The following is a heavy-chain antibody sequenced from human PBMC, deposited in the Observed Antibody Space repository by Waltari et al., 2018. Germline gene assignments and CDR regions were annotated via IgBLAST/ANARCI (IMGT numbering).Heavy chain of an antibody. CDR3: ARESGSYYQRSVDY. CDR1: GGSISSYY. Sequence: QVQLQESGPGLVKPSETLSLTCTVPGGSISSYYWSWIRQPPGKGLEWIGDIYYSGSTNYNPSLKSRVTISVDTSKNQFSLKLSSVTAADTAVYYCARESGSYYQRSVDYWGQGTLVTVSS. CDR2: IYYSGST. J-gene: IGHJ4*02. V-gene: IGHV4-59*01. D-gene: IGHD1-26*01.